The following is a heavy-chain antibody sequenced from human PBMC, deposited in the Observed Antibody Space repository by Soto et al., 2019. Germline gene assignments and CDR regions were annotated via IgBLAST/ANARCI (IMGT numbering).Heavy chain of an antibody. J-gene: IGHJ4*02. V-gene: IGHV4-59*08. CDR3: ARHEYGDYRIDY. CDR2: IYYSGST. CDR1: GGSISSYY. Sequence: SETLSLTCTVSGGSISSYYWSWIRQPPGKGLEWIGYIYYSGSTNYNPSLKSRVTISVDTSKNQFSLKLSSVTAADTAVYYCARHEYGDYRIDYWGQGTLVTVSS. D-gene: IGHD4-17*01.